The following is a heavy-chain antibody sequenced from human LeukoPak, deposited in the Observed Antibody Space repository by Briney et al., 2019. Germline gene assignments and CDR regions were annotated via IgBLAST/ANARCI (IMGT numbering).Heavy chain of an antibody. D-gene: IGHD6-19*01. J-gene: IGHJ4*02. V-gene: IGHV1-18*01. CDR3: ARDSGVIAVALYYFDY. CDR1: GYTFTSYG. CDR2: ISAYNGNT. Sequence: ASVKVSCKASGYTFTSYGISWVRQAPGQGLEWMGWISAYNGNTNYAQKLQGRVTMTTDTSTSTAYMELRSLRTDDTAVYYCARDSGVIAVALYYFDYWGQGTLVTVSS.